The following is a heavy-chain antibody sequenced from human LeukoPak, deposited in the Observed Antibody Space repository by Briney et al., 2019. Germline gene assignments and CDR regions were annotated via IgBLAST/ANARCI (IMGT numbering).Heavy chain of an antibody. CDR1: GGSISNDY. CDR3: ARRAGAIDN. J-gene: IGHJ4*02. CDR2: IYYSGST. D-gene: IGHD3-10*01. V-gene: IGHV4-59*08. Sequence: KPSETLSLTCTVSGGSISNDYWSWIRQSPGKGLEWIGFIYYSGSTNYNPSLKSRVTISVDTSKNQFSLKLSSVTATDTAVYYCARRAGAIDNWGQGTLVTVSS.